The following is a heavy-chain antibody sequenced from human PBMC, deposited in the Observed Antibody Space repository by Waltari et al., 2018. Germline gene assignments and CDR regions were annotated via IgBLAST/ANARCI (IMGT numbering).Heavy chain of an antibody. Sequence: VQLVESGGGVVQPGRSLSLSCAASGFTFSSYEMNWVRQAPGKGLEWVSYISSSGSTIYYADSVKGRFTISRDNAKNSLYLQMNSLRAEDTAVYYCAMTFRHIDCMDVWGQGTTVTVSS. CDR1: GFTFSSYE. CDR3: AMTFRHIDCMDV. J-gene: IGHJ6*02. D-gene: IGHD2-21*01. V-gene: IGHV3-48*03. CDR2: ISSSGSTI.